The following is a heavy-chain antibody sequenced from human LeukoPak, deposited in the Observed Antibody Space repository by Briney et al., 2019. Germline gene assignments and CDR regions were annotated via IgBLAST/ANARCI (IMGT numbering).Heavy chain of an antibody. CDR2: INPNSGGT. Sequence: ASVKVSCKASGCTFTGYYMHWVRQAPGQGLEWMGWINPNSGGTNYAQKFQGRVTMTRDTSISTAYMELSRLRSDDTAVYYCARVVVHQLLRGYYMDVWGKGTTVTVSS. CDR3: ARVVVHQLLRGYYMDV. CDR1: GCTFTGYY. D-gene: IGHD1-26*01. J-gene: IGHJ6*03. V-gene: IGHV1-2*02.